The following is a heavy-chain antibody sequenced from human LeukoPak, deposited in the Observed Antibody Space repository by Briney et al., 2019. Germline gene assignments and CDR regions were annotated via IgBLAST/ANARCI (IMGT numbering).Heavy chain of an antibody. J-gene: IGHJ4*02. Sequence: PGGSLRLSSAASGFTFSGYSMNWVRQAPGKGLEWVSSISSSSSYIYYADSVKGRFTISRDNAKNSLYLQMNSLRAEDTAVYYCARVWLLENLLDYWGQGTLVTVSS. D-gene: IGHD3-22*01. CDR1: GFTFSGYS. CDR2: ISSSSSYI. CDR3: ARVWLLENLLDY. V-gene: IGHV3-21*01.